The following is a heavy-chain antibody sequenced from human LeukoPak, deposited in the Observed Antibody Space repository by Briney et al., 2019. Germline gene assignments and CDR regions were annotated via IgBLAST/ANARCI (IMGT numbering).Heavy chain of an antibody. Sequence: SETLSLTCTVSDYSISSGYYWGWIRQPPGKGLEWIGSIYHSGSTYYNPSLKSRVTISVDTSKNQFSLKLSSVTAADTAVYYCARLMGATNWFDPWGQGTLVTVSS. V-gene: IGHV4-38-2*02. CDR3: ARLMGATNWFDP. CDR2: IYHSGST. D-gene: IGHD1-26*01. CDR1: DYSISSGYY. J-gene: IGHJ5*02.